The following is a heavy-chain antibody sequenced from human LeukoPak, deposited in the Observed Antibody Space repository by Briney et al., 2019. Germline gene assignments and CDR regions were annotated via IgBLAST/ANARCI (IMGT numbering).Heavy chain of an antibody. CDR1: GGSISSSNY. J-gene: IGHJ4*02. V-gene: IGHV4-39*07. Sequence: SETLSLTCTVSGGSISSSNYWGWIRQPPGKGLEWIGSMYSSGSTYYNPSLKSRVTISVDTSKNQFSLKLSSVTAADTAVYYCARSGGGYLRYYFDYWGQGTLVTVSS. CDR2: MYSSGST. CDR3: ARSGGGYLRYYFDY. D-gene: IGHD5-12*01.